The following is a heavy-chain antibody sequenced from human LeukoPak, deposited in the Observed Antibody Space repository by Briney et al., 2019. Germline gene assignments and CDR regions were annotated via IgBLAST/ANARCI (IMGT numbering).Heavy chain of an antibody. CDR2: ISYDGSNK. CDR3: AKDGHSGYDH. Sequence: PGRSLRLSCAASGFTFSRYGMHWVRQAPGKGLEWVAVISYDGSNKYYADSVKGRFTISRDNSKNTLYLQMNSLRAEDTAVYYCAKDGHSGYDHWGQGTLVTVSS. V-gene: IGHV3-30*18. D-gene: IGHD5-12*01. J-gene: IGHJ4*02. CDR1: GFTFSRYG.